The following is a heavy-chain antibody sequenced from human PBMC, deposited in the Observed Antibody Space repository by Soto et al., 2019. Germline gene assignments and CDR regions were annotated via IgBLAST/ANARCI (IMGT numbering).Heavy chain of an antibody. D-gene: IGHD1-7*01. Sequence: LSETLSLTCAVSGGSISSGGYSWSWIRQPPGKGLEWIGYIYHSGSTYYNPSLKSRVTISVDRSKNQFSLKLSSVTAADTAVYYCARGGRITGTTGPLDIWGQGTMVTVSS. CDR3: ARGGRITGTTGPLDI. CDR1: GGSISSGGYS. V-gene: IGHV4-30-2*01. J-gene: IGHJ3*02. CDR2: IYHSGST.